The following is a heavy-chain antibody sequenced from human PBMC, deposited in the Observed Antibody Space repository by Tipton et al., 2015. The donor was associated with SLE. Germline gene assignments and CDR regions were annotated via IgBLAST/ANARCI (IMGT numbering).Heavy chain of an antibody. J-gene: IGHJ2*01. CDR2: INQSGSA. D-gene: IGHD6-13*01. CDR3: ARNLAAGTGWHFDL. V-gene: IGHV4-34*01. Sequence: TLSLTYAVYGGSFSGYYWSWFRQPPGKGLEWIGEINQSGSATYNPSLKSRVTVSPDTSKTQFSLQLKSVTAADTAVYYCARNLAAGTGWHFDLWGRGTRVTVSS. CDR1: GGSFSGYY.